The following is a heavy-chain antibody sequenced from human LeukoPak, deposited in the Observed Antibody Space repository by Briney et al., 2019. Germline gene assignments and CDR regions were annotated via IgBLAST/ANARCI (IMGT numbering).Heavy chain of an antibody. J-gene: IGHJ4*02. Sequence: VRSLRLSCAASVFTFSNYAMSWVPPAPRKGLEWVSAITSSGGTTYYADPAKRRFTSSRENSENTVYLKMNSMRAEDTAVYYCAKGPDKYGIKVEADFWGQGTLVTVSS. CDR3: AKGPDKYGIKVEADF. D-gene: IGHD2-8*01. V-gene: IGHV3-23*01. CDR1: VFTFSNYA. CDR2: ITSSGGTT.